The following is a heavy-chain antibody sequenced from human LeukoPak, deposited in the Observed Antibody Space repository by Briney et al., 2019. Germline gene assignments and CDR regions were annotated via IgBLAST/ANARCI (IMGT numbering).Heavy chain of an antibody. D-gene: IGHD4-23*01. J-gene: IGHJ6*03. CDR1: GFTFSSYS. CDR2: ISSSSSYI. Sequence: GGSLRLSCAASGFTFSSYSMNWVRQAPGKGLEWVSSISSSSSYIYYADSVKGRFTISRDNAKNSLYLQMNSLRAEDTAVYYCARKHPTPHYYSYYYMDVWGKGTTVTVSS. CDR3: ARKHPTPHYYSYYYMDV. V-gene: IGHV3-21*01.